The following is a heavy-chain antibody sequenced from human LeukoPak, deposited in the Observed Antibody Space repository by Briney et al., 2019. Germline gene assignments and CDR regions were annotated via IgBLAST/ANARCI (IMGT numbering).Heavy chain of an antibody. CDR2: IGYTGGST. Sequence: GGSLRLSCAASGFTFSSYAMSWVRQASGKGLEWVAAIGYTGGSTYYADSVKGRFTIFRDNPKNTLFLQMNSLRAEDTAIYYCAKARTSAYDFSLDYWGQGTLVTVSS. J-gene: IGHJ4*02. V-gene: IGHV3-23*01. CDR1: GFTFSSYA. CDR3: AKARTSAYDFSLDY. D-gene: IGHD5-12*01.